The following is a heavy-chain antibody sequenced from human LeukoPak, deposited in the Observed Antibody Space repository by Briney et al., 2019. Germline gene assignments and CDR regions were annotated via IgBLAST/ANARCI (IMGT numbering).Heavy chain of an antibody. CDR3: ASNIVGQYYDFWSGYYTGKDYFDY. Sequence: PGGSLRLSCAASGFTFSSYGVHWVRQAPGKGLEWVSYISSSGSTIYYADSVKGRFTISRDNAKNSLYLQMNSLRAEDTAVYYCASNIVGQYYDFWSGYYTGKDYFDYWGQGTLVTVSS. CDR2: ISSSGSTI. D-gene: IGHD3-3*01. V-gene: IGHV3-48*04. J-gene: IGHJ4*02. CDR1: GFTFSSYG.